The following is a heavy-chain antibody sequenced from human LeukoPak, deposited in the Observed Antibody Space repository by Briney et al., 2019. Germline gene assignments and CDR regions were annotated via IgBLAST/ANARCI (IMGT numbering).Heavy chain of an antibody. D-gene: IGHD2-15*01. Sequence: VGALRLSCAASGFTSSGYIMNSVREAPGRGLEWVSYIGGSDGTTYYADSVQGRFTISRDNSKNTLYLQMNSLRVEDTAIYYCAKGRGYCTGGSCYSDYWGQGTLVTVSS. J-gene: IGHJ4*02. CDR2: IGGSDGTT. CDR1: GFTSSGYI. V-gene: IGHV3-23*01. CDR3: AKGRGYCTGGSCYSDY.